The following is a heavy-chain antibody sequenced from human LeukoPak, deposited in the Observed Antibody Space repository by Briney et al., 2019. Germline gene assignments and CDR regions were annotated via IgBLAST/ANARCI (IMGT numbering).Heavy chain of an antibody. CDR2: IKQDGGEK. CDR1: GFTFSSYA. J-gene: IGHJ4*02. CDR3: ARGARSIDY. V-gene: IGHV3-7*01. Sequence: PGGSLRLSCAASGFTFSSYAMSWVHQAPGKGLQWVASIKQDGGEKYSVDSVKGRFTISSDNAKNSLYLHMNSLRVEDTAIYYCARGARSIDYWGQGTLVSVSS.